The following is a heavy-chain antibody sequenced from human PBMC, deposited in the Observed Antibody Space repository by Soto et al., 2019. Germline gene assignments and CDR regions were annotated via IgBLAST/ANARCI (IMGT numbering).Heavy chain of an antibody. CDR2: ISGSGGST. V-gene: IGHV3-23*01. Sequence: GGSLRLSCAASGFTFSSYAMSWVRQAPGKGLEWVSAISGSGGSTYYADSVKGRFTVSRENSKNKLYLQMNSLRAEDTAVYYCAKAHIGWGYSYCYKGYWGQGTLVTVSS. J-gene: IGHJ4*02. CDR3: AKAHIGWGYSYCYKGY. CDR1: GFTFSSYA. D-gene: IGHD5-18*01.